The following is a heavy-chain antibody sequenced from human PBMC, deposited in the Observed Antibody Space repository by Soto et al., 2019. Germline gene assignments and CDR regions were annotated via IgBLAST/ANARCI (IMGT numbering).Heavy chain of an antibody. CDR2: GVVGSDNR. CDR3: GVEIDDHADLNH. Sequence: VKVSCKTSGFTCCKYSGQWMRQARGQRLAWRGWGVVGSDNRSYARDFQDRVTITRDMSSSTGFMEVSGVRSEDTAVYLCGVEIDDHADLNHWGQGT. V-gene: IGHV1-58*01. J-gene: IGHJ5*02. CDR1: GFTCCKYS.